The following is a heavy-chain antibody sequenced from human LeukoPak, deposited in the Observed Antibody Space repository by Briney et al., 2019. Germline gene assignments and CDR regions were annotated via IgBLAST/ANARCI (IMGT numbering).Heavy chain of an antibody. V-gene: IGHV4-4*07. J-gene: IGHJ5*02. CDR2: IYTSGST. CDR3: ARDLSIAAANWFDP. D-gene: IGHD6-13*01. Sequence: PSETLSLTCAVYGGSFSGYYWSWIRQPAGKGLEWIGRIYTSGSTNYNPSLKSRVTMSVDTSKNQFSLKLSSVTAADTAVYYCARDLSIAAANWFDPWGQGTLVTVSS. CDR1: GGSFSGYY.